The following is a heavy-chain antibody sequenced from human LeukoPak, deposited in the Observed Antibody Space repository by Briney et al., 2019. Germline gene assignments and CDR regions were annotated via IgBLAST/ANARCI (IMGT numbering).Heavy chain of an antibody. Sequence: SETLSLTCTVSGYSISSGYYWGWIRQPPGKGLEGIGSSYHSGSTYYNPSLKSRVTISVDTSKNQFSLKLSSVTAADTAVYYCARIYYDFWSGYYTPRYFDYWGQGTLVTVSS. CDR3: ARIYYDFWSGYYTPRYFDY. J-gene: IGHJ4*02. V-gene: IGHV4-38-2*02. D-gene: IGHD3-3*01. CDR1: GYSISSGYY. CDR2: SYHSGST.